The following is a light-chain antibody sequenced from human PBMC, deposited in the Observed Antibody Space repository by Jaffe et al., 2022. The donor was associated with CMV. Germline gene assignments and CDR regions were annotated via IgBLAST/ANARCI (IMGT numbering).Light chain of an antibody. CDR1: SSNIGAGYD. Sequence: QSVLTQPPSVSGAPGQRVTISCTGSSSNIGAGYDVHWYQQLPGTAPKLLIFGNTNRPSGVPDRFSGSKSGTSASLAISGLQGEDEADYYCHSYDSSLSGYVFGPGTKVTVL. J-gene: IGLJ1*01. V-gene: IGLV1-40*01. CDR3: HSYDSSLSGYV. CDR2: GNT.